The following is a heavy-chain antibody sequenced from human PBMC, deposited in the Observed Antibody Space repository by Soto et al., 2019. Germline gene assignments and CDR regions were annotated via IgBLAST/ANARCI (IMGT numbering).Heavy chain of an antibody. CDR3: ALGLSFRGDFDV. CDR1: GGSISSSSW. D-gene: IGHD2-21*02. CDR2: IYTAGSP. V-gene: IGHV4-4*02. Sequence: HLQESGPGLVKPSGTLSLTCDVSGGSISSSSWWTWVRQSPGKGLEWIGEIYTAGSPNYNPSFQSRVTILEDKSKNHFSLRLTSVSAAGTAIYYCALGLSFRGDFDVWGQGTTVTVSS. J-gene: IGHJ3*01.